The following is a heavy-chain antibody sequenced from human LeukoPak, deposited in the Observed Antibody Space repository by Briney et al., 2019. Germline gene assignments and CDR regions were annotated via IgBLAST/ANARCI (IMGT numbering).Heavy chain of an antibody. D-gene: IGHD3-22*01. CDR2: ISYDGSNK. J-gene: IGHJ4*02. CDR3: ARDRSSGYFD. V-gene: IGHV3-30-3*01. CDR1: GFTFSSYA. Sequence: PGGSLRLSCAASGFTFSSYAMHWVRQAPGKGLEWVAVISYDGSNKYYADSVKGRFTISRDNSKNTLYLQMNSLRAEDTAVYYCARDRSSGYFDWGQGTLVTVSS.